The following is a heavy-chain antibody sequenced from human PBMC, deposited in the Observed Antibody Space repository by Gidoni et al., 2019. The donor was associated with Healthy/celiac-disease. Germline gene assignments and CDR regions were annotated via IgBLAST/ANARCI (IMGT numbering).Heavy chain of an antibody. Sequence: EVQLLESGGGLVQPGGSLRLSCAASGFNFSSYAMSWVRQAPGKGLEWVSAISGSGGSTYYADSVKGRFTIARDNSKNTLYLQMNSLRAEDTAVYYCAKDLRAGGGAFDIWGQGTMVTVSS. J-gene: IGHJ3*02. CDR1: GFNFSSYA. CDR3: AKDLRAGGGAFDI. CDR2: ISGSGGST. V-gene: IGHV3-23*01. D-gene: IGHD3-9*01.